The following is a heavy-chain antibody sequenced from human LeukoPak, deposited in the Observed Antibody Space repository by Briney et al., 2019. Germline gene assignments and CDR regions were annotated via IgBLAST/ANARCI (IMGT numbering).Heavy chain of an antibody. Sequence: GASVKVSCKASGYTFTSYGISWVGQAPGQGLEWMGWISAYNGNTNYAQKLQGRVTMTTDTSTSTAYMQQRSLRSDDTAVYYCAWIYDSSAPNAFDIWGQGTMVTVSS. V-gene: IGHV1-18*01. CDR3: AWIYDSSAPNAFDI. CDR2: ISAYNGNT. J-gene: IGHJ3*02. CDR1: GYTFTSYG. D-gene: IGHD3-22*01.